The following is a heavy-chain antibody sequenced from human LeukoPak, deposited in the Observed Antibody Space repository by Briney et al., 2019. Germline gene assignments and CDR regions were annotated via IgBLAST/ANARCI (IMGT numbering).Heavy chain of an antibody. Sequence: GGSLRLSCAASGFTVSSAYMSWVRQAPGEGLEWVSVIYGGGHTVYTDSVKGRFTISRDNSENTLYLQMHSLRAEDTAVYYCARDYYGSGTYYHDYWGQGTLVTVSS. V-gene: IGHV3-53*01. CDR3: ARDYYGSGTYYHDY. CDR1: GFTVSSAY. CDR2: IYGGGHT. J-gene: IGHJ4*02. D-gene: IGHD3-10*01.